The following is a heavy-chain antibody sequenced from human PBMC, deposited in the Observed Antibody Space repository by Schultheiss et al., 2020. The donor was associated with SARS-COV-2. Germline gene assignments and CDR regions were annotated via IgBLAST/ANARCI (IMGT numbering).Heavy chain of an antibody. CDR2: IYYSGST. D-gene: IGHD4-17*01. CDR3: ARSGMVTTSDFYMDV. Sequence: SETLSLTCTVSGGSISSYYWSWIRQPPGKGLEWIGYIYYSGSTNYNPSLKSRVTISVDTSKNQFSLKLSSVTAADTAMYYCARSGMVTTSDFYMDVWGNGTTVTVSS. J-gene: IGHJ6*03. V-gene: IGHV4-59*01. CDR1: GGSISSYY.